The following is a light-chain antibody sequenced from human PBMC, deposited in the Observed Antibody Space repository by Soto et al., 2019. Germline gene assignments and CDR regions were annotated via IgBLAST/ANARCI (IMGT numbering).Light chain of an antibody. CDR2: GAS. CDR1: QSVSSSY. Sequence: EIVLTQSPGTLSLSPGERATLSCRASQSVSSSYLAWYQQKPGQAPRLLIYGASSRATGIPDWFSGSGSGTDFTLTISRLEPEDFAVYYCQQYGSSPRTFGRGTKVDIK. CDR3: QQYGSSPRT. V-gene: IGKV3-20*01. J-gene: IGKJ1*01.